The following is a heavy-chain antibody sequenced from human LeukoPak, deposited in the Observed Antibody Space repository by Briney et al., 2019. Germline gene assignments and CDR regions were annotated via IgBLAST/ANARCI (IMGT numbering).Heavy chain of an antibody. CDR2: IKSKTDGETT. CDR1: GFTFSNAW. D-gene: IGHD5-24*01. V-gene: IGHV3-15*01. Sequence: GGSLRLSCAASGFTFSNAWMSWVRQAPGKGLEWVGRIKSKTDGETTDYVAPVKGRFTISRDDPKNTLSLQMNSLRAEDAAVYYCAKDRRMATIQREFDYWGQGTLITVSS. J-gene: IGHJ4*02. CDR3: AKDRRMATIQREFDY.